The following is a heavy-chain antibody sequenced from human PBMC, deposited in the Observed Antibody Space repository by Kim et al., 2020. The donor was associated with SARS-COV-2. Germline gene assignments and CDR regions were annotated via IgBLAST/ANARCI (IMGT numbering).Heavy chain of an antibody. D-gene: IGHD6-25*01. Sequence: GGSLRLSCTASGFTFSNSGMAWVRQAPGEGKEWVSAIGVGGSTFYPDSVRGRFIISRDNSENTLYLQMNSLRAEDTAIYYCAKERVGSGWGSYHEYWGQGTLVTVSS. J-gene: IGHJ4*02. V-gene: IGHV3-23*01. CDR2: IGVGGST. CDR3: AKERVGSGWGSYHEY. CDR1: GFTFSNSG.